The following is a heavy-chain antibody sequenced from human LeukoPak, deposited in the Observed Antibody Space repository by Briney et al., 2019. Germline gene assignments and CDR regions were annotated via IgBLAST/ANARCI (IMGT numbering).Heavy chain of an antibody. CDR3: ARDAPYYYDSSGYYPDY. D-gene: IGHD3-22*01. CDR1: GFTFSSYW. Sequence: GGSLRLSCAASGFTFSSYWMHWVRQAPGKGLVWVSRINSDGSSTSYADSVKGRFTISRDNAKNTLYLQMNSLRAEDTAVYYCARDAPYYYDSSGYYPDYWGQGTLVTVSS. CDR2: INSDGSST. J-gene: IGHJ4*02. V-gene: IGHV3-74*01.